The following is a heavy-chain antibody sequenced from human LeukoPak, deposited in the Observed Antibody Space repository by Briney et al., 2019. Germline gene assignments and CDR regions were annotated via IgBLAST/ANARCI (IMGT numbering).Heavy chain of an antibody. CDR1: GFTFSSYG. Sequence: GGSLRLSCAASGFTFSSYGMHWVRQAPGKGLEGVAFIRYDGSNKYYADSVKGRFTISRDNSKNTLYLQVNRLRAEDTAVYYCAKDSPYYYDSSGYLALDYWGQGTLVTVSS. D-gene: IGHD3-22*01. CDR3: AKDSPYYYDSSGYLALDY. CDR2: IRYDGSNK. J-gene: IGHJ4*02. V-gene: IGHV3-30*02.